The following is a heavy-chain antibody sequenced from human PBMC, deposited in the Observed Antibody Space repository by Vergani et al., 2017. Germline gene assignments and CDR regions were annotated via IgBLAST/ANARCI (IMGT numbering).Heavy chain of an antibody. CDR1: GFTFDDYT. CDR3: AKDLVHYYDSTGYYSRAFDY. Sequence: EVQLVESGGVVVQPGGSLRLSCAGSGFTFDDYTMNWVRQPPGKGLEWVSLITWDGGSTYYADSVKGRFTISRDNSKNSLYLQMSSLRTEDTALYYCAKDLVHYYDSTGYYSRAFDYWGQGTLVTVSS. D-gene: IGHD3-22*01. V-gene: IGHV3-43*01. CDR2: ITWDGGST. J-gene: IGHJ4*02.